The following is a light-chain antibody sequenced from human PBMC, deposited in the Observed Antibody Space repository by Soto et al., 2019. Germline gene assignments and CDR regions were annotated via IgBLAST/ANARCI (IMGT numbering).Light chain of an antibody. CDR1: QSISNN. Sequence: IVMTQSPATLSVSPGERATLSCRASQSISNNLVWYQQKPGQAPRLLIYGASTRATGIPARFSGSGSGTEFSLTISSLQSEDSATYYCQQYDNWPRTFGQGTKVEVK. CDR3: QQYDNWPRT. V-gene: IGKV3-15*01. J-gene: IGKJ1*01. CDR2: GAS.